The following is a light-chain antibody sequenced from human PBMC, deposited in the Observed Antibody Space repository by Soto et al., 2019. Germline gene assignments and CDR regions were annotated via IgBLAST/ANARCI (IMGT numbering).Light chain of an antibody. V-gene: IGLV2-14*01. CDR1: SSDVGGYNY. CDR3: SSFTNTITRYD. Sequence: QSALTQPASVSGSPGQSMTISCTGTSSDVGGYNYVSWFQHHPGKAPKLIIYEVSYRPSGVSNRFSGSKSGDTASLTISGLQAEDEADYYCSSFTNTITRYDFGTGTKVTVL. CDR2: EVS. J-gene: IGLJ1*01.